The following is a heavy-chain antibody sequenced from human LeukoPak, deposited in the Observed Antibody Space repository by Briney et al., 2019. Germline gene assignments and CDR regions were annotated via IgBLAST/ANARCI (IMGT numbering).Heavy chain of an antibody. V-gene: IGHV4-4*07. Sequence: SSETLSLTCTVSGGSIRNYYWTWIRQPAGKGLEWIGHIYTSGSTNYNPSLQSRVTMSIDTSKNQFSLTLRSVTAADTALYYCARGMDKQQPRWHAFDLWGPGTMVTVSS. CDR2: IYTSGST. J-gene: IGHJ3*01. CDR1: GGSIRNYY. CDR3: ARGMDKQQPRWHAFDL. D-gene: IGHD3/OR15-3a*01.